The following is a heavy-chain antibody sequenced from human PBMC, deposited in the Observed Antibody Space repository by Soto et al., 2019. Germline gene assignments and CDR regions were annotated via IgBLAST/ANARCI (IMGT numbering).Heavy chain of an antibody. CDR1: GYTFTSYY. CDR3: ARDRTDYFDY. CDR2: INPSGGST. V-gene: IGHV1-46*01. J-gene: IGHJ4*02. Sequence: QVQLVQSGAEVKKPGASVKVSCKASGYTFTSYYMHWVRQAPGQGLEWMGIINPSGGSTTYPQKFQGRVTMTRDTSTSTFYMELSSLRSEDTAVYYCARDRTDYFDYWGRGTLVTVSS.